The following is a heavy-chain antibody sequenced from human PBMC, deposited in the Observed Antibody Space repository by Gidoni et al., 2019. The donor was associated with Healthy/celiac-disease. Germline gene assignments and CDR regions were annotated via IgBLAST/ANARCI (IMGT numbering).Heavy chain of an antibody. V-gene: IGHV3-66*01. Sequence: EVQLVEPGGGVVHPGGSLSRSCEASGFTVSSKYMRQVSQEPGKGLECVSFIYIGGSTYSSDSLKGRFTISRDNSKNTLYLQMNSLRAEDTAVYYCATSSSWPSLGVDYWGQGTLVTVSS. J-gene: IGHJ4*02. D-gene: IGHD6-13*01. CDR2: IYIGGST. CDR1: GFTVSSKY. CDR3: ATSSSWPSLGVDY.